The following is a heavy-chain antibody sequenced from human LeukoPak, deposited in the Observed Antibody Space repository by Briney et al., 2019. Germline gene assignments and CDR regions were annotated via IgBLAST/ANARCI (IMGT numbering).Heavy chain of an antibody. Sequence: GGSLRLSCAASGFTFSSYWMSWVRQAPGTGLDWVANIKQDGSEKYYVDSVKGRFTISRDNAKNSLYLQMNSLRAEDTAVYYCASIYGSGSYYSWGYFDYWGQGTLVTVSS. V-gene: IGHV3-7*03. CDR2: IKQDGSEK. J-gene: IGHJ4*02. D-gene: IGHD3-10*01. CDR1: GFTFSSYW. CDR3: ASIYGSGSYYSWGYFDY.